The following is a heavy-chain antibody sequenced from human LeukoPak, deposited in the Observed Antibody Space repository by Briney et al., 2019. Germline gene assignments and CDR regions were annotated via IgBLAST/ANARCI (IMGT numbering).Heavy chain of an antibody. D-gene: IGHD6-19*01. CDR2: IYYSGST. J-gene: IGHJ6*02. Sequence: KASETLSLTCSVSGDSISSSSYYWGWIRQPPGKGLEWVGSIYYSGSTYYKPSLKSRVTISVDTSENQFSLKLSSVTAADTAVYXXXXXXXLAVSGTFGMDVWGQGTTVTVSS. CDR3: XXXXXLAVSGTFGMDV. CDR1: GDSISSSSYY. V-gene: IGHV4-39*01.